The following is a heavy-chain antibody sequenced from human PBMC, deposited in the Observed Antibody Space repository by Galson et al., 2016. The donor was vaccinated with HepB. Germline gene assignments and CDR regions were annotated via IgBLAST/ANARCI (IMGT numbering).Heavy chain of an antibody. Sequence: SETLSLTCIVSGGSISHFYWSWIRQPPGKGLEWIGYIYYSGNTNYNPSLKSRVTISVDTSKNQFSLKLSSVAASDAAVYYCARGNERFFAYWGQGTPVTVAS. J-gene: IGHJ4*02. CDR3: ARGNERFFAY. CDR1: GGSISHFY. D-gene: IGHD1-1*01. CDR2: IYYSGNT. V-gene: IGHV4-59*08.